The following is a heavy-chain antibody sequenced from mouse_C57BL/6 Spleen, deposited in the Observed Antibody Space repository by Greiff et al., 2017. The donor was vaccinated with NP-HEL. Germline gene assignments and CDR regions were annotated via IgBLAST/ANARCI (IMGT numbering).Heavy chain of an antibody. D-gene: IGHD1-1*01. Sequence: VQLKESVAELVRPGASVKLSCTASGFNIKNTYMHWVKQRPEQGLEWIGRIDPANGNTKYAPKFQGKATITADPSSNTAYLQLSSLTSEDTAIYYCARSPYGMGYFDVWGTGTTVTVSS. CDR1: GFNIKNTY. J-gene: IGHJ1*03. CDR2: IDPANGNT. V-gene: IGHV14-3*01. CDR3: ARSPYGMGYFDV.